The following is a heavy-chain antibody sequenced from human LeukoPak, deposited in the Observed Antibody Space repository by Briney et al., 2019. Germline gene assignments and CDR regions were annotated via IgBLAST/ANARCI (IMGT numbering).Heavy chain of an antibody. CDR2: INADNGDT. J-gene: IGHJ3*02. Sequence: GASVKVSCKASGYPFTSYAVYWVRQAPGQRLEWMGWINADNGDTRYSQKLQGRVTMTGDTSASTTYMELSSLRSEDTAVYYCASDAFDIWGQGTMVTVSS. V-gene: IGHV1-3*01. CDR1: GYPFTSYA. CDR3: ASDAFDI.